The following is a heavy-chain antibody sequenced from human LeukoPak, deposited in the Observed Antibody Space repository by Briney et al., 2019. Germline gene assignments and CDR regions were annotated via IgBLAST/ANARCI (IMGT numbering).Heavy chain of an antibody. CDR3: ARNRYYYGSGSYGVPNWFDP. CDR2: IYHSGRT. Sequence: SETLSLTCTVSGYSISSGYYWGWIRQPPGKGLEWIGSIYHSGRTFYNPSLKSRVTISVDTSKNQFSLKLSSVTAADTAMYYCARNRYYYGSGSYGVPNWFDPWGQGTLVTVSS. J-gene: IGHJ5*02. CDR1: GYSISSGYY. V-gene: IGHV4-38-2*02. D-gene: IGHD3-10*01.